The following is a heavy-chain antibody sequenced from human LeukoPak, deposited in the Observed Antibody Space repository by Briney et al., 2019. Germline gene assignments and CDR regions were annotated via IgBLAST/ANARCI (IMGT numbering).Heavy chain of an antibody. CDR2: ISSSSSYI. D-gene: IGHD2-2*01. J-gene: IGHJ6*02. CDR1: GFTFSSYS. Sequence: PGGSLRLSCAASGFTFSSYSMNWVRQAPGKGLEWVSSISSSSSYIYYADSEKGRFTISRDNAKNSLYLQMNSLRAEDTAVYYCARDNQYCSSTSCYYYYYGMDVWGQGTTVTVSS. V-gene: IGHV3-21*01. CDR3: ARDNQYCSSTSCYYYYYGMDV.